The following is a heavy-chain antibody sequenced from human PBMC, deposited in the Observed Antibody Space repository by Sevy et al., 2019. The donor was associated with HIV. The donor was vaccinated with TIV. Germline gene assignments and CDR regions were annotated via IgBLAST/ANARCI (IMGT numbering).Heavy chain of an antibody. V-gene: IGHV1-69*13. D-gene: IGHD3-3*01. CDR2: IIPIFGTA. CDR1: GGTFSSYA. CDR3: ARGEELITIFGVVTYGMDV. Sequence: ASVKVSCKASGGTFSSYAISWVRQAPGQGLEWMGGIIPIFGTANYAQKFQGRVTITADESTSTAYMEPSSLRSEDTAVYYCARGEELITIFGVVTYGMDVWGQGTTVTVSS. J-gene: IGHJ6*02.